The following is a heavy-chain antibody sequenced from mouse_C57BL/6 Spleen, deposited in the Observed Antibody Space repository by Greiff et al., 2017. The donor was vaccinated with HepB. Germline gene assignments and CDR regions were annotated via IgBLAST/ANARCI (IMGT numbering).Heavy chain of an antibody. CDR1: GYSITSGYY. Sequence: EVKLQESGPGLVKPSQSLSLTCSVTGYSITSGYYWNWIRQFPGNKLEWMGYISYDGSNNYNPSLKNRISITRDTSKNQFFLKLNSVTTEDTATYYCARAPSERFAYWGQGTLVTVSA. CDR2: ISYDGSN. J-gene: IGHJ3*01. CDR3: ARAPSERFAY. V-gene: IGHV3-6*01.